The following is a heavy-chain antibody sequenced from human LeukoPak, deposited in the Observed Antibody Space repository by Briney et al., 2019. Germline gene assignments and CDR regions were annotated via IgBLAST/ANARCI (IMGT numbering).Heavy chain of an antibody. CDR2: IKQDGSDK. Sequence: GGSLRLSCAASGFSFSSYWMSWVRQAPGKGLEWVANIKQDGSDKYYLTSVRGRFTISRDNAKNSLFLQMNSLRVEDTAVYYCARGGGHLDRGGQGTLVTVSS. CDR3: ARGGGHLDR. CDR1: GFSFSSYW. V-gene: IGHV3-7*03. D-gene: IGHD4-23*01. J-gene: IGHJ5*02.